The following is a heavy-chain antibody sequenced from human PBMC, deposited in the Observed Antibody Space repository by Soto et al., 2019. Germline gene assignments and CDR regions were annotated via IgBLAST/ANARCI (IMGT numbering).Heavy chain of an antibody. CDR3: ARVGLDTVRGVPDAFDI. V-gene: IGHV1-69*02. J-gene: IGHJ3*02. CDR2: IIPILGIA. Sequence: QVQLVQSGAEVKKPGSSVKVSCKASGGTFSSYTISWVRQAPGQGLEWMGRIIPILGIANYAQKFQGRVTITADKSTSKAYMEVSSLRSEDTAVYYCARVGLDTVRGVPDAFDIWGQGTMVTVSS. CDR1: GGTFSSYT. D-gene: IGHD3-10*01.